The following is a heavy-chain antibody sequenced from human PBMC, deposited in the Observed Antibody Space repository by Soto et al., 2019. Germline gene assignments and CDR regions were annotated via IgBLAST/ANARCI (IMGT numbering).Heavy chain of an antibody. CDR2: IYYSGST. CDR3: ARGGEDIVVVPAAMYLYNWFGP. CDR1: GGSISSYY. V-gene: IGHV4-59*01. D-gene: IGHD2-2*01. Sequence: PSETLSLTCTVSGGSISSYYWSWIRQPPGKGLEWIGYIYYSGSTNYNPSLKSRVTISVDTSKNQFSLKLSSVTAADTAVYYCARGGEDIVVVPAAMYLYNWFGPWGQGTLVTVSS. J-gene: IGHJ5*02.